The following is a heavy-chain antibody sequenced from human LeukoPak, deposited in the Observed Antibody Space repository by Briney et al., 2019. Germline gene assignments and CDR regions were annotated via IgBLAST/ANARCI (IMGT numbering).Heavy chain of an antibody. V-gene: IGHV4-59*01. CDR1: GGSFSGYY. CDR2: IYYSGST. CDR3: ARGEAFDI. D-gene: IGHD1-26*01. Sequence: SETLSLTCAVYGGSFSGYYWSWIRQPPGKGLEWIGYIYYSGSTNYNPSLKSRVTISVDTSKNQFSLKLSSVTAADTAVYYCARGEAFDIWGQGTMVTVSS. J-gene: IGHJ3*02.